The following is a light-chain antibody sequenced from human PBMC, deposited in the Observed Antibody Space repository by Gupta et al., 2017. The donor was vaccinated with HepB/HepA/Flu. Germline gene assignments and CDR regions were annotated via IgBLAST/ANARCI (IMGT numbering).Light chain of an antibody. CDR1: SSNIGSHY. V-gene: IGLV1-47*01. CDR3: AAWDHSLRTYV. J-gene: IGLJ1*01. CDR2: KNN. Sequence: QSVLTQPPSASGPPAQRVTISCSGSSSNIGSHYVYWYQQLPGTAPKLLIYKNNQRPSGVPDRFSGSKSGTSASLAISGLRSEDEADYYCAAWDHSLRTYVFGTGTYITVL.